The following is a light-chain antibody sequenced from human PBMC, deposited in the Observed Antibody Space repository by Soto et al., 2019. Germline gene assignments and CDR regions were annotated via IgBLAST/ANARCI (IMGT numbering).Light chain of an antibody. J-gene: IGKJ1*01. Sequence: DIQMTQSPSTLSASVGDRVAITCRASQSISSWLAWYQRKPGKAPKLLIYKASSLESGVPSRFSGSGSGTEFALNISSLQPDDFETYYGQQYNSYSRTFGQGTKVDIK. CDR1: QSISSW. CDR3: QQYNSYSRT. V-gene: IGKV1-5*03. CDR2: KAS.